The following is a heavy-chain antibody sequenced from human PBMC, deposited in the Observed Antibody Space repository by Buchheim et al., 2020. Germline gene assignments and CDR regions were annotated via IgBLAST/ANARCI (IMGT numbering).Heavy chain of an antibody. V-gene: IGHV3-33*01. CDR1: GFTFSSYG. D-gene: IGHD2-2*01. CDR2: IWYDGSNK. Sequence: QVQLVESGGGVVQPGRSLRLSCAASGFTFSSYGMHWVRQAPGKGLEWVAVIWYDGSNKYYADSVQGRFTISRDNSKNTLYLQMNSLRAEDTAFYYCAREYCSSTSCSYFDYWGQGTL. J-gene: IGHJ4*02. CDR3: AREYCSSTSCSYFDY.